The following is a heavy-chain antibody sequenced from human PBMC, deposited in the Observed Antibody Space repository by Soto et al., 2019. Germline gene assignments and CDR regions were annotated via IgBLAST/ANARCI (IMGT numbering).Heavy chain of an antibody. J-gene: IGHJ4*01. CDR2: IYYSGST. D-gene: IGHD5-18*01. CDR3: ARDVDTDTYFDY. V-gene: IGHV4-31*03. CDR1: GGSISSGGYY. Sequence: SETLSLTCTVSGGSISSGGYYWSWIRQHPGKGLEWIGYIYYSGSTYYDPSLKSRVTISVDTSKNQFSLKLSSVTAADTAVYYCARDVDTDTYFDYWGHGTLVTVSS.